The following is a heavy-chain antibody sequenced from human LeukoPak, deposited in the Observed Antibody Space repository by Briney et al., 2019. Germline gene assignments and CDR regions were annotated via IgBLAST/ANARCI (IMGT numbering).Heavy chain of an antibody. V-gene: IGHV3-7*01. CDR2: IKQDGSEK. CDR3: ARGDRYSSGWYYFDY. D-gene: IGHD6-19*01. Sequence: GGSLRLSCAASGFTFSNYWMSWVRQAPGKGLEWVANIKQDGSEKYYVDSVKGRFTISRDNAKNSLYLQMNSLRDEDTAVYYCARGDRYSSGWYYFDYWGQGTLVTVSS. CDR1: GFTFSNYW. J-gene: IGHJ4*02.